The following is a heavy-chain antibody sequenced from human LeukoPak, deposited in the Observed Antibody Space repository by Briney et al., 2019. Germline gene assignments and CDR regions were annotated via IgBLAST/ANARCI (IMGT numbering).Heavy chain of an antibody. CDR3: ATQGGRVVVAVPNWFDP. Sequence: PGGSLRLSCAASGFTFSSYAMSWVRQAPGPGLEWVSAISGSGGSIYYAASVKGRFTISRDNSKNTPYLQMNSLRAEDTAVYYCATQGGRVVVAVPNWFDPWGQGTLVTVSS. CDR1: GFTFSSYA. CDR2: ISGSGGSI. J-gene: IGHJ5*02. V-gene: IGHV3-23*01. D-gene: IGHD2-15*01.